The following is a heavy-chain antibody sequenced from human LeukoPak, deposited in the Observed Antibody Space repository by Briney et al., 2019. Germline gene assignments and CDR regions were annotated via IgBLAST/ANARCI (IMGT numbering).Heavy chain of an antibody. D-gene: IGHD4-17*01. J-gene: IGHJ4*02. CDR1: GGSISSSNW. Sequence: PSETLSLTCAVSGGSISSSNWWSWVRQPPGKGLEWIGYIYYSGSTNYNPSLKSRVTISVDTSKNQFSLKLGSVTAADTAVYYCARGPDYGDRRYYFDYWGQGTLVTVSS. CDR2: IYYSGST. CDR3: ARGPDYGDRRYYFDY. V-gene: IGHV4-4*02.